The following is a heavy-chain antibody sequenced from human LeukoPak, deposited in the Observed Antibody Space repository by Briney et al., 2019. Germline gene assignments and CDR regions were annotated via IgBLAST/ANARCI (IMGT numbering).Heavy chain of an antibody. V-gene: IGHV3-21*01. J-gene: IGHJ6*02. D-gene: IGHD2-2*01. CDR2: ISTSSSYI. Sequence: GGSLRLSCAASGFSFGSYDMNWVRQAPGKGLEWVSSISTSSSYIYYADSVKGRFTVSRDNAKNSLYLQMNSLRAEDTAVYYCASHIVVVTAIRYYAMDVWGQGTTVNVSS. CDR1: GFSFGSYD. CDR3: ASHIVVVTAIRYYAMDV.